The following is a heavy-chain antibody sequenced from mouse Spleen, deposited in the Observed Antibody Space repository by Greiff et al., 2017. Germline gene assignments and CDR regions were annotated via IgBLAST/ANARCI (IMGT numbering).Heavy chain of an antibody. V-gene: IGHV5-17*01. CDR2: ISSGSSTI. CDR1: GFTFSDYG. J-gene: IGHJ4*01. CDR3: ASRYSYAMDY. D-gene: IGHD2-14*01. Sequence: EVKLMESGGGLVKPGGSLKLSCAASGFTFSDYGMHWVRQAPEKGLEWVAYISSGSSTIYYADTVKGRFTISRDNAKNTLFLQITSLRSEDTAMYYCASRYSYAMDYWGQGTSVTVSS.